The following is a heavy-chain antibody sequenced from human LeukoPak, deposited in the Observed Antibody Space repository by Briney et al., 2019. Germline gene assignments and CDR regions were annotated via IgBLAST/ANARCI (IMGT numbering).Heavy chain of an antibody. CDR2: INHSGST. Sequence: SETLSLTCAVYGGSFSGYYWSWIRQPPGKGLEWIGEINHSGSTNYNPSLKSRVTISVDTSKNQFSLKLSSVTAADTAVYYCARPTRGSGTHSDAFDIWGQGTMVTVSS. V-gene: IGHV4-34*01. CDR3: ARPTRGSGTHSDAFDI. D-gene: IGHD3-16*01. CDR1: GGSFSGYY. J-gene: IGHJ3*02.